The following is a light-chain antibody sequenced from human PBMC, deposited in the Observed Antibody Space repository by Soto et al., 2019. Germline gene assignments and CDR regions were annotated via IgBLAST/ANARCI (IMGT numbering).Light chain of an antibody. CDR1: SSDVGGYNY. Sequence: QSALTQPPSASGSPGQSVTISCTGSSSDVGGYNYVSWYQQHPGKAPKLMIYEVSKRPSGVPHRLSGSKSGNTASQTVSGLQADDEADYYCSSYGGSNTVVFGGGTQLTVL. CDR3: SSYGGSNTVV. J-gene: IGLJ2*01. CDR2: EVS. V-gene: IGLV2-8*01.